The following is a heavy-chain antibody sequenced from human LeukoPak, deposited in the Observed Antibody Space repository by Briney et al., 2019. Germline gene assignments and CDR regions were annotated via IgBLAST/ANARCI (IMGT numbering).Heavy chain of an antibody. CDR1: GFTFSSYG. D-gene: IGHD3-22*01. Sequence: GGSLRLSCAASGFTFSSYGMNWVRQAPEKGLEWVSYISSSGSSRDYADSVKGRFTISRDNAKNSLYLQMNSLRDEDTAVYYCARDRSSSAAPSLSHWGQGTLVTVSS. V-gene: IGHV3-48*02. CDR2: ISSSGSSR. CDR3: ARDRSSSAAPSLSH. J-gene: IGHJ4*02.